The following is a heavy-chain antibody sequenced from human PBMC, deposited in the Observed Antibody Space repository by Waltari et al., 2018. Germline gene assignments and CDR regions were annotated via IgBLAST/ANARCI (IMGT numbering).Heavy chain of an antibody. CDR3: AKLGGDIVVVVAAWEYNYYYYGMDV. Sequence: EVQLLESGGGLVQPGGSLRLSCAASGFTFSSYAMSWVRQAPGKGPEWVSAIRGSGGSTYYADSVKGRFTISRDNSKNTLYLQMNSLRAEDTAVYYCAKLGGDIVVVVAAWEYNYYYYGMDVWGQGTTVTVSS. V-gene: IGHV3-23*01. J-gene: IGHJ6*02. D-gene: IGHD2-15*01. CDR2: IRGSGGST. CDR1: GFTFSSYA.